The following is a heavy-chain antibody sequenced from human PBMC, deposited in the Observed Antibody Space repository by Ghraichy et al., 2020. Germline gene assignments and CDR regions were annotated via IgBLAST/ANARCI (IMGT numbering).Heavy chain of an antibody. CDR3: ARLFYGDPPLYGMDV. J-gene: IGHJ6*02. CDR1: GGSISSYY. V-gene: IGHV4-59*08. Sequence: SETLSLTCTVSGGSISSYYWSWIRQPPGKGLEWIGYIYYSGSTNYNPSLKSRVTISVDTSKNQFSLKLSSVTAADTAVYYCARLFYGDPPLYGMDVWGQGTTVTVSS. D-gene: IGHD4-17*01. CDR2: IYYSGST.